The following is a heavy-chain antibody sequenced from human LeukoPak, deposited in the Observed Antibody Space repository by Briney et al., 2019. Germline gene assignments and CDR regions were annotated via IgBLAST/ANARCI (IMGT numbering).Heavy chain of an antibody. Sequence: PGGSLRLSCAASGFTFDDYGMSWVRQVPGKGLEWVSGINRNSGTTGYADSVKGRFTISRDNAKDSLYLQMNSLRAEDTALYYCARAYYGSGSYLGGFDYWGQGTLVTVSS. V-gene: IGHV3-20*04. CDR2: INRNSGTT. J-gene: IGHJ4*02. D-gene: IGHD3-10*01. CDR1: GFTFDDYG. CDR3: ARAYYGSGSYLGGFDY.